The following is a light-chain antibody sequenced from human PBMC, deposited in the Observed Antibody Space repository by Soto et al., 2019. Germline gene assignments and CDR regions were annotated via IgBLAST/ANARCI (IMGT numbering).Light chain of an antibody. CDR2: DNN. Sequence: QSVLTQPPSFFAAPGQTVTISCSGSRSNIGNDYASWYQLLPGRAPKLLIYDNNKRPSGIPDRFSGSKSGTSATLGITGLQTGDEADYYCATLDSSLSAVVFGGGTKLTVL. CDR3: ATLDSSLSAVV. CDR1: RSNIGNDY. V-gene: IGLV1-51*01. J-gene: IGLJ3*02.